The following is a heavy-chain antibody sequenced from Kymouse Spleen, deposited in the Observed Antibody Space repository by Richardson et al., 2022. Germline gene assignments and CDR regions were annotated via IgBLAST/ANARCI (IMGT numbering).Heavy chain of an antibody. V-gene: IGHV4-59*01. D-gene: IGHD6-13*01. CDR2: IYYSGST. J-gene: IGHJ5*02. CDR3: ASLGDSSSWLWFDP. CDR1: GGSISSYY. Sequence: QVQLQESGPGLVKPSETLSLTCTVSGGSISSYYWSWIRQPPGKGLEWIGYIYYSGSTNYNPSLKSRVTISVDTSKNQFSLKLSSVTAADTAVYYCASLGDSSSWLWFDPWGQGTLVTVSS.